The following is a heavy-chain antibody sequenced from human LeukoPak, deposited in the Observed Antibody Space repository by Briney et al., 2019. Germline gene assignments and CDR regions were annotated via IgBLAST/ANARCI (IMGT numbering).Heavy chain of an antibody. CDR3: ARAYHFEKGGYYRHVDF. Sequence: PGGSLRLSCAASGFTFSRYCLSWVRQTPGKGLEWVAAIKEDGSEKYYVDSVKGRFTISRDNAQNSLYLQMSSLRAEDTALYYCARAYHFEKGGYYRHVDFWGQGILVIVSS. CDR1: GFTFSRYC. J-gene: IGHJ4*02. CDR2: IKEDGSEK. D-gene: IGHD3-22*01. V-gene: IGHV3-7*04.